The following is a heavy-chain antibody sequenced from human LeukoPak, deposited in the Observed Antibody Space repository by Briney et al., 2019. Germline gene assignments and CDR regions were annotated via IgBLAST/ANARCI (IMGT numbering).Heavy chain of an antibody. CDR1: GGSISSYY. CDR3: SRDRSESGAFDI. J-gene: IGHJ3*02. V-gene: IGHV4-59*01. Sequence: KPSETLSLTCTVSGGSISSYYWSWIRQPPGKGLEWIGYIYYSGSTNYNPSFKSRVTISVDTSKNQFSLKLSSVTAADTAIYYCSRDRSESGAFDIWGQGTMVTVSS. CDR2: IYYSGST.